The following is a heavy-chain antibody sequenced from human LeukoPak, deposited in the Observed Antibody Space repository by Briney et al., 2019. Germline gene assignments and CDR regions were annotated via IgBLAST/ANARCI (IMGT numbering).Heavy chain of an antibody. D-gene: IGHD1-26*01. V-gene: IGHV3-21*01. CDR3: ARDGSGSYYFDY. CDR1: GFTFSSYS. CDR2: ISSSSSYI. Sequence: GGSLRLSCAASGFTFSSYSMNWVRQAPGKGLEWVSSISSSSSYIYYADSVKGRFTISRDNAKNSLYLQMNSLRAEDTAVYYCARDGSGSYYFDYWGQGTLVTASS. J-gene: IGHJ4*02.